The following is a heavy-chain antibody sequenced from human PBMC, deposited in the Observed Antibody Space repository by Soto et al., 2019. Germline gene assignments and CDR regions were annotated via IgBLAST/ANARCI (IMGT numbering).Heavy chain of an antibody. CDR1: GGSISSGGYY. Sequence: SETLSLTCTVSGGSISSGGYYWSWIRQHPGKGLEWTGYIYYSGSTYYNPSLKSRVTISVDTSKNQFSLKLSSVTAADTAVYYCARGVYYYDSSGYTGSHFDYWGQGTLVTVSS. V-gene: IGHV4-31*03. J-gene: IGHJ4*02. CDR2: IYYSGST. CDR3: ARGVYYYDSSGYTGSHFDY. D-gene: IGHD3-22*01.